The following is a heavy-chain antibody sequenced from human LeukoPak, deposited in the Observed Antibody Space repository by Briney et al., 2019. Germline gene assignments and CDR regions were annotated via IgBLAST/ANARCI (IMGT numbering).Heavy chain of an antibody. Sequence: PSETLSLTCTVSGDSISSYYWSWIRQPAGKGLEWIGRIYTSGSTNYKPSLRSRVTMSVDTSKNQFSLKLSSVTAADTAVYYCARLGYSSGYFDYWGQGTLVTVSS. D-gene: IGHD5-18*01. CDR3: ARLGYSSGYFDY. J-gene: IGHJ4*02. CDR1: GDSISSYY. CDR2: IYTSGST. V-gene: IGHV4-4*07.